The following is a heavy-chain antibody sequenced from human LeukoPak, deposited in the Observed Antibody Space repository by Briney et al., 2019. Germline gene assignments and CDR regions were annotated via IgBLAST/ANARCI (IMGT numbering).Heavy chain of an antibody. Sequence: ASVKVSCKASGYTFTSYYMHWVRQAPGQGLEWMGIINPSGGSTSYAQKFQGRVTMTRDMSTGTVYMELSSLRSEDTAVYYCARVRHCSSTSCLNFDYWGQGTLVTVSS. D-gene: IGHD2-2*01. CDR2: INPSGGST. V-gene: IGHV1-46*01. CDR3: ARVRHCSSTSCLNFDY. J-gene: IGHJ4*02. CDR1: GYTFTSYY.